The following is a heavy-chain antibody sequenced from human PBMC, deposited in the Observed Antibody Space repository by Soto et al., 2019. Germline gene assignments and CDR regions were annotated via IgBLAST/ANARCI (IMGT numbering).Heavy chain of an antibody. Sequence: EVQLVESGGGLVQPGGSLRLSCAPSGFTFSSSWMHWVRQAPGKGLVWVSRINSGASTTNYADSVKGRFTISRDNARNTLYLQMDSLTADDTAVYYCARGPTGWFGYDYWGQGTLVTVSS. J-gene: IGHJ4*02. V-gene: IGHV3-74*01. D-gene: IGHD3-10*01. CDR1: GFTFSSSW. CDR2: INSGASTT. CDR3: ARGPTGWFGYDY.